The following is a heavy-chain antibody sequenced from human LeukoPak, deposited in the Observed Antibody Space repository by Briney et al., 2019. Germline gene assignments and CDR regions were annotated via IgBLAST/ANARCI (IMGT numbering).Heavy chain of an antibody. CDR2: IYYSGST. CDR3: ARRRYGDYGDNWFDP. CDR1: GGSISSYY. Sequence: SETLSLTCTVSGGSISSYYWSWIRQPPGKGLEWIGYIYYSGSTNYNPYPKSRVTISVDTSKNQFSLKLSSVTAADTAVYYCARRRYGDYGDNWFDPWGQGTLVTVSS. J-gene: IGHJ5*02. D-gene: IGHD4-17*01. V-gene: IGHV4-59*08.